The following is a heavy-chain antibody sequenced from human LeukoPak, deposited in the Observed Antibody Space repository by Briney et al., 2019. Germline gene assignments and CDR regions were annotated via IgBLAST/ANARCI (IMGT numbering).Heavy chain of an antibody. J-gene: IGHJ6*03. CDR1: GGTFSSYA. CDR3: ARLLLWFGELPFSYRAPPDYYYYYMDV. CDR2: IIPIFGTA. Sequence: SVKVSCKASGGTFSSYAISWVRQAPGQGLEWMGGIIPIFGTANYAQKFQGRVTITADKSTSTAYMELSSLRSEDTAVYYCARLLLWFGELPFSYRAPPDYYYYYMDVWGKGTTVTVSS. D-gene: IGHD3-10*01. V-gene: IGHV1-69*06.